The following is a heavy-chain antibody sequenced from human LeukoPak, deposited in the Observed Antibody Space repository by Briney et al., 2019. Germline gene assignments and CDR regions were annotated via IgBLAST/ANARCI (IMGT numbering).Heavy chain of an antibody. V-gene: IGHV4-39*01. D-gene: IGHD2-21*01. Sequence: PSETLSLTCTVSGGSISSSSYYWGWIRQPPGKGLEWIGSIYYSGSTYYNPSLKGRVTISVDTSKNQFSLKLSSVTAADTAVYYCASPPIVGGVTGPFDPWGQGTLVTVSS. CDR1: GGSISSSSYY. CDR3: ASPPIVGGVTGPFDP. J-gene: IGHJ5*02. CDR2: IYYSGST.